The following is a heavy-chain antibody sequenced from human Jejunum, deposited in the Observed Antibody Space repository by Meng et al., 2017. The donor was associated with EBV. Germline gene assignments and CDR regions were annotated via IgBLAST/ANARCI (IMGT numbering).Heavy chain of an antibody. J-gene: IGHJ4*02. V-gene: IGHV4-4*02. CDR1: GGCISSSNW. D-gene: IGHD1-1*01. CDR3: ARNWNF. CDR2: IFHIGTT. Sequence: QVQLHESVPGLGQPLGTLSRTCAVSGGCISSSNWWSWVRQPPGKGPEWIGEIFHIGTTNYNPTLKSRVTMSVDKSKNHFSLKLSSVTAVDTAMYYCARNWNFWGQGTLVTVSS.